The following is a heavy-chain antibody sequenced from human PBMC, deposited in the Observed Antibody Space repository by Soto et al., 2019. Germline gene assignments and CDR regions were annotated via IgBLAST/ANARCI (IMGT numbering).Heavy chain of an antibody. J-gene: IGHJ6*02. Sequence: PVGSLRLSCAASGFTFSNYAMHWVRQAPGKGLEWVAVISYDGSNKYYTDSVEGQFTISRDNSKNTLYLQMNTLKAEDTAVYYCARGYGSYYYGLDVWGQGTTVTVSS. CDR2: ISYDGSNK. D-gene: IGHD3-10*01. CDR1: GFTFSNYA. CDR3: ARGYGSYYYGLDV. V-gene: IGHV3-30*04.